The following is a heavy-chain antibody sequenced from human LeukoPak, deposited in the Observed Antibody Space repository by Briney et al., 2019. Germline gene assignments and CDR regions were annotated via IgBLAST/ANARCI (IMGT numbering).Heavy chain of an antibody. Sequence: GGSLILSCAASGFTFSSYSMNWVRQAPGKGLEWVSSISSSSSYIYYADSVKGRFTISRDNAKNSLYLQMNSLRAEDTAVYYCARDGGYSYGFDYWGQGTLVTVSS. CDR1: GFTFSSYS. CDR2: ISSSSSYI. J-gene: IGHJ4*02. V-gene: IGHV3-21*01. D-gene: IGHD5-18*01. CDR3: ARDGGYSYGFDY.